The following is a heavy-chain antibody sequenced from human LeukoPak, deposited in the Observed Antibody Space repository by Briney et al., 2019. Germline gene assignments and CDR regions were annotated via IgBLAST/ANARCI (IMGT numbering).Heavy chain of an antibody. D-gene: IGHD3-22*01. J-gene: IGHJ4*02. CDR1: GYTLTELS. CDR2: FDPEDGET. CDR3: ATMYYYDSSGYLVFVDY. V-gene: IGHV1-24*01. Sequence: GASVKVSCKVSGYTLTELSMHWVRQAPGKGLEWVGGFDPEDGETIYAQKFQGRVTMTEDTSTDTAYMELSSLRSEDTAVYYCATMYYYDSSGYLVFVDYWGQGTLVTVSS.